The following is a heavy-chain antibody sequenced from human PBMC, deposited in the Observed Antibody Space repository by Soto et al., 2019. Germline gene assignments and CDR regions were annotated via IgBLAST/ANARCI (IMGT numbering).Heavy chain of an antibody. Sequence: PGGSLRLSCGGSGFTFSNYAMTWVRQAPGKGLEWVSSISGSGATTYYADSVQGRFTISRDNSKNTLSLQMYSLRAEDTAVYYCANGDCSGGSCYRGFDYWGQGTMVTVYS. J-gene: IGHJ4*02. CDR1: GFTFSNYA. D-gene: IGHD2-15*01. V-gene: IGHV3-23*01. CDR3: ANGDCSGGSCYRGFDY. CDR2: ISGSGATT.